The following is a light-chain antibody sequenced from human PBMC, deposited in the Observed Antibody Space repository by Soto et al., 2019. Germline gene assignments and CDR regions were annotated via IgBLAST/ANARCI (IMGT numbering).Light chain of an antibody. Sequence: TGPPGFLSTSERDRVPITCRTRHISSSYLDWYQQKPGKAPKLLIYAASSMHSGIPSRFSGSGSGTDFTLTIISLQPEDFAVYYCQQCCSTPCTFGQGTQVDIK. CDR3: QQCCSTPCT. CDR1: HISSSY. V-gene: IGKV1-39*01. J-gene: IGKJ1*01. CDR2: AAS.